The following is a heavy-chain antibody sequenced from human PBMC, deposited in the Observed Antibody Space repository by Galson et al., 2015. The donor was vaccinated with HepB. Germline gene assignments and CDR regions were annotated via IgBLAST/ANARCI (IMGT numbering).Heavy chain of an antibody. D-gene: IGHD6-13*01. V-gene: IGHV3-21*01. CDR2: ISSSSSYI. CDR3: ASSSWSNWFDP. J-gene: IGHJ5*02. Sequence: SLRLSCAASGFTFSSYEMNWVRQAPGKGLEWVSSISSSSSYIYYADSVKGRFTISRDNAKNSLYLQMNSLRAEDTAVYYCASSSWSNWFDPWGQGTLVTVSS. CDR1: GFTFSSYE.